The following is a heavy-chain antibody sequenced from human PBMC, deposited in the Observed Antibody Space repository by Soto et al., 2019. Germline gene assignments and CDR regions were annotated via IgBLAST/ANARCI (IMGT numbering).Heavy chain of an antibody. J-gene: IGHJ4*02. CDR3: HGGAERFYY. Sequence: QVQLVQSGAEVKKAGSSVKVSCKASGGTFSSYAISWVRQAPGQGLEWMGGIIPIFGTANYPQKFQGRVTITADDARSTAYMALSSLSSEDTAVYYCHGGAERFYYWGQGTLVTVSS. CDR2: IIPIFGTA. D-gene: IGHD3-16*01. CDR1: GGTFSSYA. V-gene: IGHV1-69*01.